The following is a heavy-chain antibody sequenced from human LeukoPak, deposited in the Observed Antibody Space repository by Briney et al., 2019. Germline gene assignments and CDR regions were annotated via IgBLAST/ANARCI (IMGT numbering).Heavy chain of an antibody. D-gene: IGHD6-13*01. CDR2: INAGNGNT. Sequence: ASVKVSCKASGYTFTSYAMHWVRQAPGQRLEWMGWINAGNGNTEYSQKFQGRVTITRDTSASTAYMELSSLRSEDTAVYYCARVGAAAGPYYFDYWGQGTLVTVSS. CDR1: GYTFTSYA. V-gene: IGHV1-3*01. CDR3: ARVGAAAGPYYFDY. J-gene: IGHJ4*02.